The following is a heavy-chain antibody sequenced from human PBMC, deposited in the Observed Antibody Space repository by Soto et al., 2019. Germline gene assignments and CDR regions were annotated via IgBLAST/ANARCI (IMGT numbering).Heavy chain of an antibody. Sequence: QVQLQQWGAGLLKPSETLSLTCAVYGGSFSGYYWSWIRQPPGKGLEWIGEINHSGSTNYNPSLKSRVTISVDTSKNQCSLKRSSVTAADTAVYYCARGRGIVGDKYYYYYGMDVWGQGTTVTVSS. V-gene: IGHV4-34*01. D-gene: IGHD1-26*01. CDR2: INHSGST. J-gene: IGHJ6*02. CDR1: GGSFSGYY. CDR3: ARGRGIVGDKYYYYYGMDV.